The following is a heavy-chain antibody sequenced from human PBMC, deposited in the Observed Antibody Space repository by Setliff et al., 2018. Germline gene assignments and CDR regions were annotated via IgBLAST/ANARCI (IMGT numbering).Heavy chain of an antibody. D-gene: IGHD6-6*01. CDR2: IYYSGST. Sequence: SETLSLTCTVSGGSISSYYWSWIRQPPGKGLEWIGYIYYSGSTNYNPSLKSRVTISVDRSKNQFSLKLSSVIAADTAVYYCARDLYSSSPGGFYYYYYYMDVWGKGTTVTVSS. CDR3: ARDLYSSSPGGFYYYYYYMDV. V-gene: IGHV4-59*12. J-gene: IGHJ6*03. CDR1: GGSISSYY.